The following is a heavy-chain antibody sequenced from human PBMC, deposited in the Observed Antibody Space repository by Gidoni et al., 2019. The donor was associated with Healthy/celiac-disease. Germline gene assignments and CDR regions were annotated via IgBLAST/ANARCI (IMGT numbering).Heavy chain of an antibody. D-gene: IGHD6-13*01. CDR3: ARGAAAGNLYYYMDV. Sequence: QVQLVQSGAAVKKPGASVKGSCKASGYTFTRYAMHWVRQAPGQRLEWMGWINAGNGNTKYSQKFQGRVTITRDTSASTAYMELSSLRSEDTAVYYCARGAAAGNLYYYMDVWGKGTTVTVSS. J-gene: IGHJ6*03. CDR1: GYTFTRYA. CDR2: INAGNGNT. V-gene: IGHV1-3*01.